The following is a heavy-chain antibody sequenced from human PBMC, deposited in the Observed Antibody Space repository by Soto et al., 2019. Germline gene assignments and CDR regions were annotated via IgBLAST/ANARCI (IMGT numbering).Heavy chain of an antibody. D-gene: IGHD5-18*01. CDR2: IFRSGSP. CDR1: GSAISSGDYY. J-gene: IGHJ4*02. Sequence: PSETLSLTCTVSGSAISSGDYYWSWIRQPPGEGLEWIGYIFRSGSPYYNPSLKSRVTISADTSKNQFSLSLTSVTAADTAVYYCARSERGYSYGPFDYWGQGTLVTVSS. CDR3: ARSERGYSYGPFDY. V-gene: IGHV4-30-4*01.